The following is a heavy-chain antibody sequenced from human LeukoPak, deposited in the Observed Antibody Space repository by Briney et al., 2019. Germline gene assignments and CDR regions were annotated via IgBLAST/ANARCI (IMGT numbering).Heavy chain of an antibody. CDR2: IITYNGNT. CDR3: AKTTVTSEEYFYYYMDV. CDR1: GYTFTIYG. Sequence: ASVKVSCKTAGYTFTIYGLSWVRQAPGQGLEWMGWIITYNGNTYYSQKLQGRVTMTTDTSTSTAYMELRSLRSDDTAVYYCAKTTVTSEEYFYYYMDVWGKGTTVTVSS. D-gene: IGHD4-17*01. V-gene: IGHV1-18*01. J-gene: IGHJ6*03.